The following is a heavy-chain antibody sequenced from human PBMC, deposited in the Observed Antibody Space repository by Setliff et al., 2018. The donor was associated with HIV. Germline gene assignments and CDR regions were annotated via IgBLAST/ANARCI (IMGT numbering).Heavy chain of an antibody. CDR1: GFTFRHYA. CDR2: VSYDAERK. D-gene: IGHD3-3*01. CDR3: ARDSAAWVTELGILGY. J-gene: IGHJ4*02. V-gene: IGHV3-30*03. Sequence: QPGGSLRLSCEASGFTFRHYAMHWVRQAPGKGLEWVAGVSYDAERKYYADSVKGRFTISRDNPRNMVYLQVTGLRLDDTSVYYWARDSAAWVTELGILGYWGQGTLVTVSS.